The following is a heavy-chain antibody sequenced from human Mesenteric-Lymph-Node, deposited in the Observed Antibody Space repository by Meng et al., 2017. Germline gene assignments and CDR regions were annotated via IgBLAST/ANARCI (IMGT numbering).Heavy chain of an antibody. CDR3: ARAGYYRPGDY. CDR2: ISQSEST. V-gene: IGHV4-4*02. J-gene: IGHJ4*02. D-gene: IGHD1-14*01. Sequence: GPLERSGPGLEKPSGTLTLTCAVSGASISSPSWWSWVRQPPGKGLEWIGEISQSESTAYNPTLKSRVSISLDTSKNQFSLNLRSVTAADTAVYYCARAGYYRPGDYWGPGSLVTVSS. CDR1: GASISSPSW.